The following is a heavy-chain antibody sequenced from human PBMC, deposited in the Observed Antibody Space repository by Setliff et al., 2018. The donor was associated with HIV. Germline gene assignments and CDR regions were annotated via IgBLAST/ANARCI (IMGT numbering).Heavy chain of an antibody. Sequence: GESLKISCAASGFTVSDNYTSWVRQAPGKGLEWVSVIYSGGTTYYADSVKGRFTISRDNSKNTLYLQMNSLRAEDTAVYFCARDGGYSRSPHYYYYYGLDVWGHGTTVTVSS. V-gene: IGHV3-53*01. D-gene: IGHD6-13*01. CDR1: GFTVSDNY. J-gene: IGHJ6*02. CDR2: IYSGGTT. CDR3: ARDGGYSRSPHYYYYYGLDV.